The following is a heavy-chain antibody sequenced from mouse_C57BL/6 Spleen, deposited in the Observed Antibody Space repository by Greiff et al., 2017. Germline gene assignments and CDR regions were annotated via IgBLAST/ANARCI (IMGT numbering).Heavy chain of an antibody. V-gene: IGHV5-9-1*02. CDR3: TREVYYDGSSHWYFDV. J-gene: IGHJ1*03. CDR1: GFTFSSYA. CDR2: ISSGGDCI. D-gene: IGHD1-1*01. Sequence: EVQLVESGAGLVKPGGSLKLSCAASGFTFSSYAMSWVRQTPEKRLEWVAYISSGGDCIYYADTVKGRITISRDNARNTLYLQMSSLKSEDTAMYYCTREVYYDGSSHWYFDVWGTGTTVTVSS.